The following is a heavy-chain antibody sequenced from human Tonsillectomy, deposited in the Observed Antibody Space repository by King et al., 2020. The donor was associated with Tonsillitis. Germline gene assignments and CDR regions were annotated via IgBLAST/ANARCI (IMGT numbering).Heavy chain of an antibody. CDR3: VRDRNPDSSTSYYDALDL. CDR1: GFTFSNYW. Sequence: VQLVESGGDLVQPGGSLRLSCEASGFTFSNYWMTWVRQAPGKGLEWVANIRQDGSRIYYVDSVKGRFTISRDNAKNSVYLQMNSLRAEDTAVYYCVRDRNPDSSTSYYDALDLWGKGTVVTVSS. J-gene: IGHJ3*01. D-gene: IGHD2-2*01. V-gene: IGHV3-7*01. CDR2: IRQDGSRI.